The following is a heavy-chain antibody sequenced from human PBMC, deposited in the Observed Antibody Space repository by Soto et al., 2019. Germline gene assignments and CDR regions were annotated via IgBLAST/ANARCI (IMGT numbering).Heavy chain of an antibody. J-gene: IGHJ3*02. Sequence: QVQLQESGPGLVKPSETLSLTCTVSGGSIGGYYWSWIRQSPEKGLEWIGNIYYSGSTLYNPSLKSRTTISLDTSKNQFSLKVTSVTPADTAVYYCARVGQSIAARRAFDIWGQGTMVTVSS. CDR1: GGSIGGYY. CDR3: ARVGQSIAARRAFDI. V-gene: IGHV4-59*01. CDR2: IYYSGST. D-gene: IGHD6-6*01.